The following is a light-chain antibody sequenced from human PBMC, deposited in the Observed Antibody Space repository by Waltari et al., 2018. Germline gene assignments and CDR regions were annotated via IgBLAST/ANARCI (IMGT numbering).Light chain of an antibody. CDR2: AAS. Sequence: DIQMTQSPSSLSASVGDRDSITCRTSQSISNYLNWYQQRPGEAPHLLIYAASSLQSGVSSRFSGSGSGTDFSLTISSLQPEDVGIYYCQQSYATVWTFGLGTKVEIK. J-gene: IGKJ1*01. CDR3: QQSYATVWT. CDR1: QSISNY. V-gene: IGKV1-39*01.